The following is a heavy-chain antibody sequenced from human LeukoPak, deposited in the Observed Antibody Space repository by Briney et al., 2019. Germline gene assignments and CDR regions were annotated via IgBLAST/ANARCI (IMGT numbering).Heavy chain of an antibody. V-gene: IGHV3-21*01. CDR2: ISSGTIYM. D-gene: IGHD2-8*02. CDR3: ARDILGSTIDY. J-gene: IGHJ4*02. Sequence: PGGSLRLSCAASGFTFSPYSMNWVRQAPGKGLEWVSSISSGTIYMYYADSVKGRFTISRDNAKSSLYLQMNSLRAEDTAMYYCARDILGSTIDYWGQGILVTVSS. CDR1: GFTFSPYS.